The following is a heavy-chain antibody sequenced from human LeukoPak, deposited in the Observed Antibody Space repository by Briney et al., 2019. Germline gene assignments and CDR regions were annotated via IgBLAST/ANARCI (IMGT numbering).Heavy chain of an antibody. Sequence: GGSLRLSCAASGFTFSSYSMNWVRQAPGKGLVWVSSISSSSSYIYYADSVKGRFTISRDSAKNSLYLQMNSLRAEDTAVYYCARGPGSGWDYFDYWGQGTLVTVSS. D-gene: IGHD6-19*01. J-gene: IGHJ4*02. CDR2: ISSSSSYI. CDR3: ARGPGSGWDYFDY. V-gene: IGHV3-21*01. CDR1: GFTFSSYS.